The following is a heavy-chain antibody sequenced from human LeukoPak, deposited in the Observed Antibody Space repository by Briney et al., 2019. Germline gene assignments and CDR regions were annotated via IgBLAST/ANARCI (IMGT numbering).Heavy chain of an antibody. CDR2: VHLDGRT. J-gene: IGHJ4*02. D-gene: IGHD3-3*01. CDR1: GFAFSNVW. V-gene: IGHV4-4*02. Sequence: GSLRLSCAASGFAFSNVWMNWVRQAPGKGLEWIGEVHLDGRTNYNPSLKSRLIMSVDLPENHISLKLTSVTAADTAVYYCAREGGFYRPLDYSRQGTLVTVSS. CDR3: AREGGFYRPLDY.